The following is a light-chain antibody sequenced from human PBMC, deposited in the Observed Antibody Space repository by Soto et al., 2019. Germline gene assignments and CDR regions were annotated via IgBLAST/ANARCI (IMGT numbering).Light chain of an antibody. CDR1: STDVGGYDY. Sequence: QSVLTQPPSASGSLGQSVTISCTGTSTDVGGYDYVSWYQQHPGKAPKLIIYDVNKWPSGVPDRFFGSKSGYTASLTLSGLRAEDEADYYCAAWHDSLNGPVFGGGTKVTVL. CDR3: AAWHDSLNGPV. J-gene: IGLJ3*02. V-gene: IGLV2-8*01. CDR2: DVN.